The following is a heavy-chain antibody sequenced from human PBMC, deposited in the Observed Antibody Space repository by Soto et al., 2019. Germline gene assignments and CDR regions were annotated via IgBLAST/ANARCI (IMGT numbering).Heavy chain of an antibody. CDR2: INHSGST. CDR3: ARGSSGSYYDY. CDR1: GGSFSGYY. Sequence: QVQLQQWGAGLLKPSETLSLTCAVYGGSFSGYYWSWIRQPPGKGLEWIGEINHSGSTNYNPSLKSRVTISVDTSKNQFSRKLSSVTAADTAVYYCARGSSGSYYDYWGQGTLVTVSS. V-gene: IGHV4-34*01. D-gene: IGHD1-26*01. J-gene: IGHJ4*02.